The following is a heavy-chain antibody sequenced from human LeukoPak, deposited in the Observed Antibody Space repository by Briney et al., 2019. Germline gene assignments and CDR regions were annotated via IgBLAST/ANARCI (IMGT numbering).Heavy chain of an antibody. CDR2: IYSGGNT. V-gene: IGHV3-53*01. D-gene: IGHD2-21*02. J-gene: IGHJ4*02. CDR3: AVCSGDCYD. Sequence: GGSLRLSCAASGFTFSSYSMTWVRQAPGKGLEWVSVIYSGGNTYYADFVMGRFAISKNNSKNTLYLQMNSLRAEDTAVYYCAVCSGDCYDWGQGTLVTVSS. CDR1: GFTFSSYS.